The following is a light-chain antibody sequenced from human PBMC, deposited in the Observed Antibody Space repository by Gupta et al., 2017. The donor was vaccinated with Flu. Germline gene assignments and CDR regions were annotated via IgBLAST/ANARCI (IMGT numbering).Light chain of an antibody. CDR3: QVWYSSSDHLL. V-gene: IGLV3-21*02. CDR1: NIGSKS. CDR2: DDT. Sequence: SYVLTQPPSVSVAPGQTARITCGGNNIGSKSVHWYQQKPGQAPVLVVYDDTDRPSGLPERFSGSNSGNTATLTISRVEAGDEADYYCQVWYSSSDHLLFGGGTKLTVL. J-gene: IGLJ2*01.